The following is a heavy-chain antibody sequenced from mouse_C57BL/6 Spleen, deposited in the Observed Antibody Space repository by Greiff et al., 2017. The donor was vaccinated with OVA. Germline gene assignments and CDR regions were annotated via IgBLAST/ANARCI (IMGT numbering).Heavy chain of an antibody. V-gene: IGHV5-17*01. CDR2: ISSGSSPI. J-gene: IGHJ1*03. D-gene: IGHD4-1*01. CDR1: GFTFSDYG. CDR3: AKNWDGYFDV. Sequence: EVKLMESGGGLVKPGGSLKLSCAASGFTFSDYGMHWVRQAPEKGLEWVAYISSGSSPIYYADTVKGRFTISRDNAKNTLFLQMTSLRSEDTAMYYCAKNWDGYFDVWGTGTTVTVSS.